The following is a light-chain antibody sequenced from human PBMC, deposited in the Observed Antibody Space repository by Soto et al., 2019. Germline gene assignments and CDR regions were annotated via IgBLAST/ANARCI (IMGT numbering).Light chain of an antibody. CDR2: SVS. CDR3: CSYAGSYTYV. CDR1: SSDVGGHNY. Sequence: QSALTQPRSVSGSPGQSVTISCTGTSSDVGGHNYVSWYQQYPGKAPKLLLSSVSKRPSGVPDRFSGSKSGNTASLTISGLQAEDEADYYCCSYAGSYTYVFGTGTQVTVL. J-gene: IGLJ1*01. V-gene: IGLV2-11*01.